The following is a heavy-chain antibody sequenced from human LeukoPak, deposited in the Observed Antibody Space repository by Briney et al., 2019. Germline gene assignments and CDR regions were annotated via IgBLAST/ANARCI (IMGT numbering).Heavy chain of an antibody. CDR1: GFTFRSSA. CDR2: VSGNGVNT. J-gene: IGHJ6*02. CDR3: ARDNGYGDYDPYTLYYYYGMDV. Sequence: GGSLRLSCAASGFTFRSSAMSWVRQTPGKGLEWVSTVSGNGVNTYYADSVKGRFTISRDNSKNTLYLQMNSLRAEDTAVYYCARDNGYGDYDPYTLYYYYGMDVWGQGTTVTVSS. D-gene: IGHD4-17*01. V-gene: IGHV3-23*01.